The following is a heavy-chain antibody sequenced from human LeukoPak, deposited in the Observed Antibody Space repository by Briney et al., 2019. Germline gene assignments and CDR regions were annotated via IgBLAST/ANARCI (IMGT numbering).Heavy chain of an antibody. D-gene: IGHD1-14*01. J-gene: IGHJ4*02. Sequence: PGGSLRLSCAASGFTFSSYSMNWVRQAPGKGLEWVSYISSSRSTIYYADSVKGRFTISRDNAKNSLYLQMNSLRAEDTAVYYCARDPLVTGRAFDYWGQGTLVTVSS. V-gene: IGHV3-48*04. CDR3: ARDPLVTGRAFDY. CDR2: ISSSRSTI. CDR1: GFTFSSYS.